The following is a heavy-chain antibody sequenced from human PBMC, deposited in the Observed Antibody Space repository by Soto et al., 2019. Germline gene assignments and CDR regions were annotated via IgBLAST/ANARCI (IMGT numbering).Heavy chain of an antibody. CDR1: RFTFSHYW. CDR2: VDQFGTQT. CDR3: ARENWGSYDY. V-gene: IGHV3-7*03. Sequence: EVHLVESGGDLVQPGGSLRLSCVASRFTFSHYWMTWVRQAPGKGLEWVATVDQFGTQTFYVDSVKGRFTISRDNARNSLYLQMNSLRPEDTAFYYCARENWGSYDYWGQGSLVTVSS. J-gene: IGHJ4*02. D-gene: IGHD7-27*01.